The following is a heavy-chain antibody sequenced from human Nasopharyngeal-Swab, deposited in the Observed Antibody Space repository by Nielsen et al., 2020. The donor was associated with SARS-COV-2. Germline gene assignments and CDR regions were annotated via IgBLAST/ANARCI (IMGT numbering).Heavy chain of an antibody. CDR3: ARPPAAGPYYYYYMDV. D-gene: IGHD6-13*01. V-gene: IGHV3-69-1*01. J-gene: IGHJ6*03. CDR1: GFTFSDYY. CDR2: ISSSSTI. Sequence: GGSLRLSCAASGFTFSDYYMNWVRQAPGKGLEWVSSISSSSTIYYADSVKGRFTISRDNAKNSLYLQMNSLRAEDTAMYYCARPPAAGPYYYYYMDVWGKGTTVTVSS.